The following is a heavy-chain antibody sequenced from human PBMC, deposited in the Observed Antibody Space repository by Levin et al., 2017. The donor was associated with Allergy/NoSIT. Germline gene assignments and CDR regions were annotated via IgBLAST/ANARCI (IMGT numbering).Heavy chain of an antibody. CDR3: ARGYYAINWFDP. D-gene: IGHD3-3*01. Sequence: GESLKISCVASGFTFSSYWMSWVRQAPGKGLEWVANIKQDGSETYYLDSVKGRFTISRDNAKNSLYLQMNSLRAEDTAVYYCARGYYAINWFDPWGQGTLVTVSS. V-gene: IGHV3-7*04. J-gene: IGHJ5*02. CDR2: IKQDGSET. CDR1: GFTFSSYW.